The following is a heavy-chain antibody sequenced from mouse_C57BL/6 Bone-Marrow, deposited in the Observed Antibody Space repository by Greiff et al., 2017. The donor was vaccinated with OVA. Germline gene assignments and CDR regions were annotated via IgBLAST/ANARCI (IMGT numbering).Heavy chain of an antibody. Sequence: VQLQQFGPELVKPGASVKISCKASGYSFTGYYMNWVKQSPEKSLEWIGEINPSTGGTTYNQKFKAKATLTVDKSSSTAYMQLKSLTSEDSAVYYCALLLGWYFDVWGTGTTVTVSS. J-gene: IGHJ1*03. V-gene: IGHV1-42*01. CDR1: GYSFTGYY. D-gene: IGHD1-1*01. CDR3: ALLLGWYFDV. CDR2: INPSTGGT.